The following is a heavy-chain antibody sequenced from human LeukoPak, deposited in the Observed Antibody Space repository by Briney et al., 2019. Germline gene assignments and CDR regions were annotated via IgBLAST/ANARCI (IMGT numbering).Heavy chain of an antibody. CDR1: GYTFTGYY. D-gene: IGHD5/OR15-5a*01. Sequence: ASVRVPCKASGYTFTGYYMHWVRQAPGQGLEWMGWINPNSGGTNYAQKFQGRVTMTRDTSISTAYMELSRLRSDDTAVYYCARAPYLRSLVYYWGQGTLVTVSS. J-gene: IGHJ4*02. CDR3: ARAPYLRSLVYY. V-gene: IGHV1-2*02. CDR2: INPNSGGT.